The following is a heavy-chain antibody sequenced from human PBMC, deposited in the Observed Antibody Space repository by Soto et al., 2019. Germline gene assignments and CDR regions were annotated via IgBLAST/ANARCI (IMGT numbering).Heavy chain of an antibody. CDR1: GDSISSSNW. CDR2: IYHTGST. CDR3: ARGGWRQIDY. J-gene: IGHJ4*02. D-gene: IGHD3-3*01. V-gene: IGHV4-4*02. Sequence: PSETLSLTCVVSGDSISSSNWWSWVRQPPGKGLEWIGKIYHTGSTNYNPSLKSRVTISVDTSKNQFSLKLSSVTAADTAVYYCARGGWRQIDYWGQGTLVTVSS.